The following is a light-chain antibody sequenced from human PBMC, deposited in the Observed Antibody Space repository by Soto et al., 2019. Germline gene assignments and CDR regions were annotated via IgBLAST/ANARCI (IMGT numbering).Light chain of an antibody. Sequence: IQMTQSPSSLSASVGDRVTITCRASQSITTYLNWYRQKPGKAPKLLIYAASSLQSGVPSRFSGSGSETEFTLSISSLQPEDFATYFCHQIYSAPLTFGGGTKVDIK. CDR2: AAS. V-gene: IGKV1-39*01. CDR1: QSITTY. CDR3: HQIYSAPLT. J-gene: IGKJ4*01.